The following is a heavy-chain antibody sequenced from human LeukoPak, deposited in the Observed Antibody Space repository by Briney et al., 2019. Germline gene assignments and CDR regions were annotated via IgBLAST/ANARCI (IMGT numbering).Heavy chain of an antibody. CDR2: ILSDGTSD. CDR3: AKAKSSSSPFYY. V-gene: IGHV3-33*06. D-gene: IGHD6-6*01. Sequence: PGRSLRLSCAASGFTFSSYGMHWVRQAPGKGLEGVADILSDGTSDYYADAVRGRFTVSSYNSKNSLYLQMNSLRPEHTAVYYCAKAKSSSSPFYYWGQGTLDTLSS. J-gene: IGHJ4*02. CDR1: GFTFSSYG.